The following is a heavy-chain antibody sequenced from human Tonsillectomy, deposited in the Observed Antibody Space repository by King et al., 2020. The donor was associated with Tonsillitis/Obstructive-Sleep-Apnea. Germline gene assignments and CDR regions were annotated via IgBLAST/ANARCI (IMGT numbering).Heavy chain of an antibody. CDR2: IWYDGSDT. CDR3: ARSSGSYHFDS. V-gene: IGHV3-33*01. CDR1: GFTFSSYG. J-gene: IGHJ4*02. D-gene: IGHD1-26*01. Sequence: QLVQSGGGVVQPGRSLRLSCAASGFTFSSYGMHWVRQAPGMGLEWVAVIWYDGSDTYYADSVKGRFTISRDSSKHTLYLQMNGLRAEDTAIYYCARSSGSYHFDSGGQGTLVTVSS.